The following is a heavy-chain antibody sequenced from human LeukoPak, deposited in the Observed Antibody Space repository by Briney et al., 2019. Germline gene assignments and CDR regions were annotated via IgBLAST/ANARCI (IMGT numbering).Heavy chain of an antibody. Sequence: PGGSLRLSCAAPGFSISSHWMHWVRQAPGKGLVWVSRINSDGSSTNYADSVKGRFTISRDNAKNTLNLQMNSLRAEDTALYYCVRSGGAGPDYWGQGTLVTVSS. CDR3: VRSGGAGPDY. D-gene: IGHD3-16*01. CDR2: INSDGSST. CDR1: GFSISSHW. V-gene: IGHV3-74*01. J-gene: IGHJ4*02.